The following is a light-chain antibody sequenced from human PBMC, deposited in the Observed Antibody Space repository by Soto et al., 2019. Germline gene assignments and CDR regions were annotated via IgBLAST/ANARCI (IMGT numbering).Light chain of an antibody. Sequence: DSQMTQSPSTLSASVGDRVTISCRASQSISSWLAWYQQKPGKAPKLLIYKASSLESGVPSRFSGSGSETDFTLTISGLQPDDFATYYCQQYSSYSWTFGEGTKVDI. CDR3: QQYSSYSWT. J-gene: IGKJ1*01. V-gene: IGKV1-5*03. CDR2: KAS. CDR1: QSISSW.